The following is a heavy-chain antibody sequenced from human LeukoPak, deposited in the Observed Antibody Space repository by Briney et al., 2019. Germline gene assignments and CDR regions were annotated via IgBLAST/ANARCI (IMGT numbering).Heavy chain of an antibody. D-gene: IGHD6-19*01. CDR2: IIPVLDIA. CDR3: ARGPIAVANDFDS. CDR1: GGTFTSFG. V-gene: IGHV1-69*04. Sequence: ASVKVSCKASGGTFTSFGISWVRQAPGQGLEWMGRIIPVLDIADYAQKFQGRVTITADKSTTTAYMQLINLRSEDTAFYYCARGPIAVANDFDSWGQGTLVTVS. J-gene: IGHJ4*02.